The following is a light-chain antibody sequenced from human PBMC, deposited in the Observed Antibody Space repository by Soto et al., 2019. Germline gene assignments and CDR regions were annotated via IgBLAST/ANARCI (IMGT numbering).Light chain of an antibody. CDR2: EVS. CDR1: SSDVGGYDY. V-gene: IGLV2-14*01. CDR3: SSYTDSTTRV. J-gene: IGLJ3*02. Sequence: QSALTQPASVSGSPGQSITISCTGSSSDVGGYDYVSWYQQHPGKAPQLIIFEVSNRPSGVSNRFSGSKSGITASLTISGLQAEDEADYYCSSYTDSTTRVFGGGTKLNVL.